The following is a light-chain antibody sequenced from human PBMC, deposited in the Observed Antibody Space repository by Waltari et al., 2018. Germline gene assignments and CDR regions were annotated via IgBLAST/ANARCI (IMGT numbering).Light chain of an antibody. CDR1: SRDIGAYTY. V-gene: IGLV2-14*03. CDR3: SSYAGGNSLGI. J-gene: IGLJ2*01. CDR2: DVS. Sequence: QSALTQPASVSGSPGQSIPIPCTGTSRDIGAYTYDSWYQQHPGKAPRLILYDVSSRPSGVPNRFSGSKSCNTASLTISGLQADDDADYYCSSYAGGNSLGIFGAGTKLTVL.